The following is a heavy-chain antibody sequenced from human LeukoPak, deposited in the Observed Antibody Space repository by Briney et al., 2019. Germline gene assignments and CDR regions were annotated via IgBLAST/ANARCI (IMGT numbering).Heavy chain of an antibody. CDR2: IYYSGST. CDR3: ARGYHDFSGYWLSYFDY. J-gene: IGHJ4*01. CDR1: GGSISSYY. D-gene: IGHD3-22*01. Sequence: PSETLSLTCTVSGGSISSYYWSWIRQPPGKGLEWIGYIYYSGSTNYNPSLKSRVTISVDTSKNQFSLKLSSVTAADTAVYYCARGYHDFSGYWLSYFDYWGQRTLVTVSS. V-gene: IGHV4-59*01.